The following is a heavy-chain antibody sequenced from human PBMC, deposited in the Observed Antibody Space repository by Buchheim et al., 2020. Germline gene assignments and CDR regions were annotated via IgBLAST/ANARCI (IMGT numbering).Heavy chain of an antibody. CDR3: ASDLSGGGLDY. Sequence: QVQLVESGGGVVQPGRSLRLSCAASGISFSRYSMHWVRQAPGKGLEWVAVISDDATRTNYADSVRGRFTISRANSRNTLYLQMGSLRLDDTAVFYCASDLSGGGLDYWGQGTL. J-gene: IGHJ4*02. CDR1: GISFSRYS. D-gene: IGHD2-15*01. CDR2: ISDDATRT. V-gene: IGHV3-30*04.